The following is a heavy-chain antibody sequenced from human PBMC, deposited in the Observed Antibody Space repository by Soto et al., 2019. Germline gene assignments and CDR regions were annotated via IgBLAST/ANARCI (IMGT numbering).Heavy chain of an antibody. V-gene: IGHV4-34*01. Sequence: LSLTCAVYGGSFSGYYWSWIRQPPGKGLEWIGEINHSGSTNYNPSLKSRVTISVDTSKNQFSLKLSSVTAADTAVYYCARGWQLVPDYWGQGTLVTVSS. J-gene: IGHJ4*02. CDR3: ARGWQLVPDY. D-gene: IGHD6-6*01. CDR2: INHSGST. CDR1: GGSFSGYY.